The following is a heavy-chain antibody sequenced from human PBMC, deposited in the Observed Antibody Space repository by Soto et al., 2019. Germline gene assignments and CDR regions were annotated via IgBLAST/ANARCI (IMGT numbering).Heavy chain of an antibody. J-gene: IGHJ4*02. V-gene: IGHV1-69*04. CDR1: GDTFSFYS. CDR2: VNPILSMS. CDR3: ATSYGSGYRAFDY. D-gene: IGHD3-10*01. Sequence: QVQLVQSGAEVKRPGSSVKVSCKASGDTFSFYSINWVRQAPGLGLEWMGRVNPILSMSNYAQRFQGRVTMTAHKSTSTAYIELSGLRSEVTAMYYCATSYGSGYRAFDYWGQGALVTVSS.